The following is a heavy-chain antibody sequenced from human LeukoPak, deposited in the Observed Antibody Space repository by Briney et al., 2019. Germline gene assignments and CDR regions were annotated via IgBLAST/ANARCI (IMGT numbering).Heavy chain of an antibody. CDR1: GYTFTSYD. CDR3: ARARSAKGFWSGYFPSAYYYYMDV. CDR2: MNPNSGNT. J-gene: IGHJ6*03. D-gene: IGHD3-3*01. Sequence: GASVKVSCKASGYTFTSYDINWVRQATGQGLEWMGWMNPNSGNTGYAQKFQGRVTMTRNTSISTAYMELSSLRSEDTAVYYCARARSAKGFWSGYFPSAYYYYMDVWGKGTTVTVSS. V-gene: IGHV1-8*01.